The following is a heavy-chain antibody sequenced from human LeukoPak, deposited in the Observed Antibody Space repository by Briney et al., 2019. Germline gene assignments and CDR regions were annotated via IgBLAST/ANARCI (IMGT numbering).Heavy chain of an antibody. CDR3: ARRDSSGFY. D-gene: IGHD3-22*01. Sequence: AAVKVSCKASGYTFTSYDINWVRQATGQGLEWMGWMNPNSGNTGYAQKLQGRVTITRNTSISTVYMELSSLRSEDTAVYYCARRDSSGFYWGQGTLVTVSS. CDR2: MNPNSGNT. V-gene: IGHV1-8*03. CDR1: GYTFTSYD. J-gene: IGHJ4*02.